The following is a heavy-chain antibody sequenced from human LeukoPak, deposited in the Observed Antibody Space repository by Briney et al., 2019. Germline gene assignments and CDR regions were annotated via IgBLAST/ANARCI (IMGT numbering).Heavy chain of an antibody. Sequence: SETLSLTCTVSGGSISSYYWSWIRQPPVKGLEWIGYIYYSGSTNYNPSLKSRVTISVDTSKNQFSLKLSSVTAADTAVYYCARENYHGMDVWGQGTTVTVSS. CDR2: IYYSGST. CDR3: ARENYHGMDV. V-gene: IGHV4-59*01. J-gene: IGHJ6*02. CDR1: GGSISSYY.